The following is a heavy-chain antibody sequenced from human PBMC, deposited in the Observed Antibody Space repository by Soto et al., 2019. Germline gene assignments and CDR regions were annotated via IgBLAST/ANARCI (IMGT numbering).Heavy chain of an antibody. CDR1: GGSISSSSYY. CDR2: IYYSGST. Sequence: QLQLQESGPGLVKPSETLSLTCTVSGGSISSSSYYWGWIRQPPGKGLEWIGSIYYSGSTYYNPSLKSRVTISVDTSKNQFSLKLSSVTAADTAVYYCAATEIDILTGSVLDWGQGTLVTVSS. CDR3: AATEIDILTGSVLD. V-gene: IGHV4-39*01. D-gene: IGHD3-9*01. J-gene: IGHJ4*02.